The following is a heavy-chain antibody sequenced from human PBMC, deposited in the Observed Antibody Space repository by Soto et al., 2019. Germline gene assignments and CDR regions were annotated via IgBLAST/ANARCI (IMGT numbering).Heavy chain of an antibody. J-gene: IGHJ5*02. Sequence: PSETLSLTCAVYGGSFSGYYWSWIRQPPGKGLEWIGEINHSGSTNYNPSLKSRVTISVDTSKNQFSLKLSSVTAADTAVYYCARCLVRIKNRFDPWGQGTLVTVSS. CDR1: GGSFSGYY. CDR3: ARCLVRIKNRFDP. D-gene: IGHD2-15*01. V-gene: IGHV4-34*01. CDR2: INHSGST.